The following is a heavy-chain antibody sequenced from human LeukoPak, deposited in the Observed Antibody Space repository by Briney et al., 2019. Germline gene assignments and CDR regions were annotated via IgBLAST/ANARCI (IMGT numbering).Heavy chain of an antibody. Sequence: SVKVSCKASGGTFSSYAISWVRQAPGQGLEWMGGIIPIFGTANYAQKFQGRVTITTDESTSTAYMELSSLRSEDTAVYYCARGPGYCSGGSCYPAYFDYWGQGTLVTVSS. CDR1: GGTFSSYA. D-gene: IGHD2-15*01. CDR2: IIPIFGTA. J-gene: IGHJ4*02. V-gene: IGHV1-69*05. CDR3: ARGPGYCSGGSCYPAYFDY.